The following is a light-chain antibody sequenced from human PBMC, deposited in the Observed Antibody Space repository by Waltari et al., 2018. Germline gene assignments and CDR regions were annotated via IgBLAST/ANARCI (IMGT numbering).Light chain of an antibody. CDR1: SSNIGGYNS. J-gene: IGLJ2*01. CDR2: DVN. CDR3: SSYTTRSTLMV. Sequence: QSALTQSASVSGSPGQSITISCTGTSSNIGGYNSVSWYQQHPGKAPKLMIYDVNKRPSGVSNRFSGSKSGNTASLTISGLQAEDEADYYCSSYTTRSTLMVFGGGTKLSVL. V-gene: IGLV2-14*01.